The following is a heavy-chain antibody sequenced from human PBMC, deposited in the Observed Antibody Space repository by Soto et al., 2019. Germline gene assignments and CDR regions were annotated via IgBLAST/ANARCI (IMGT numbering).Heavy chain of an antibody. J-gene: IGHJ4*02. D-gene: IGHD1-26*01. Sequence: QVQLVESGGGVVQPGRSLRLSCAASGFTFNSHGMHWVRQAPGKGLEGVGVISYDGSNKYYADAVKGRFTISRDNFKNTLYLQINSLRTEDTAVYYCAKGVREWELRSLGFWGQGALVTVSS. V-gene: IGHV3-30*18. CDR3: AKGVREWELRSLGF. CDR1: GFTFNSHG. CDR2: ISYDGSNK.